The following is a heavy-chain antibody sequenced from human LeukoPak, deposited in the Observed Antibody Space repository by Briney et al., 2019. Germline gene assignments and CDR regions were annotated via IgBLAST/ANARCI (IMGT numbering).Heavy chain of an antibody. Sequence: GGSLRFSCAASGFTFSSYWMHWVRQATGKGLEWVSAIGTAGDTYYPGSVKGRFTISRENAKNSLYLQMNSLRAGDTAVYYCARGPHGDRYYFDYWGQGTLVTVSS. D-gene: IGHD7-27*01. CDR2: IGTAGDT. V-gene: IGHV3-13*04. J-gene: IGHJ4*02. CDR1: GFTFSSYW. CDR3: ARGPHGDRYYFDY.